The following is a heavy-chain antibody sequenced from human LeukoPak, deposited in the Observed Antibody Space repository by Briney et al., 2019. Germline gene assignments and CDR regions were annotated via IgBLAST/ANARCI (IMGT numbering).Heavy chain of an antibody. CDR3: AKRTLYYYDSNYMDV. V-gene: IGHV3-23*01. D-gene: IGHD3-22*01. CDR2: ISGSGGST. J-gene: IGHJ6*03. Sequence: GGSLRLSCAASGFTFSSYAMSWVSQAPGKGLEWVSAISGSGGSTYYADSVKGRFTISRDNSKNTLYLQMNSLRAEDTAVYYCAKRTLYYYDSNYMDVWGKGTTVTVSS. CDR1: GFTFSSYA.